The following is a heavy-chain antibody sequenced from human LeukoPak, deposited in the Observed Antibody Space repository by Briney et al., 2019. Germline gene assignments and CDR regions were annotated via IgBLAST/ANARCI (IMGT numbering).Heavy chain of an antibody. V-gene: IGHV3-11*06. CDR1: GFTFSDYY. J-gene: IGHJ4*02. Sequence: PGGSLRLSCAASGFTFSDYYMSWIRQAPGKGLEWVSYISSSSSYTNYADSVKGRFTISRDNAKNSLYLQMNSLRDEDTAMYYCARGRSAAGPLHYCDYWGQGALVTVSS. D-gene: IGHD6-13*01. CDR3: ARGRSAAGPLHYCDY. CDR2: ISSSSSYT.